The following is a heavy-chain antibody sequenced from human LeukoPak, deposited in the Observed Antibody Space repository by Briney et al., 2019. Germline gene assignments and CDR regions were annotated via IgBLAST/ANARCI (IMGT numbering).Heavy chain of an antibody. CDR1: GGSISSYY. CDR2: INHSGST. D-gene: IGHD4-17*01. V-gene: IGHV4-34*01. J-gene: IGHJ4*02. Sequence: SETLSLTCTVSGGSISSYYWSWIRQPPGKGLEWIGEINHSGSTNYNPSLKSRVTISVDTSKNQFSLKLSSVTAADTAVYYCARGQGFDYGDYAGYFDYWGQGTLVTVSS. CDR3: ARGQGFDYGDYAGYFDY.